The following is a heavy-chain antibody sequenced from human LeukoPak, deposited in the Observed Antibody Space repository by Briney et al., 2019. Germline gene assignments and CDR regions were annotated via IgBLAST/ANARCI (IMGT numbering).Heavy chain of an antibody. V-gene: IGHV3-53*01. Sequence: PGGSLRLSYAASGFNVSSHYMGWVRQAPGKGLEWVSVIDPGDYTYYADSVKGRFTISRDNSKNTLYLQMNSLRAEDTAVYYCAKDRIVVVITAYDYWGQGTLVTVSS. CDR2: IDPGDYT. CDR3: AKDRIVVVITAYDY. CDR1: GFNVSSHY. D-gene: IGHD3-22*01. J-gene: IGHJ4*02.